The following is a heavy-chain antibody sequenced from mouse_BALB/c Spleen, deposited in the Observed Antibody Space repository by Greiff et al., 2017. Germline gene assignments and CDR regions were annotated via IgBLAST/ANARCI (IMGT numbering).Heavy chain of an antibody. Sequence: EVKLMESGPGLVKPSQSLSLTCTVTGYSITSDYAWNWIRQFPGNKLEWMGYISYSGSTSYNPSLKSRISITRDTSKNQFFLQLNSVTTEDTATYYCARSHYGSRGWFAYWGQGTLVTVSA. V-gene: IGHV3-2*02. CDR1: GYSITSDYA. J-gene: IGHJ3*01. CDR2: ISYSGST. CDR3: ARSHYGSRGWFAY. D-gene: IGHD1-1*01.